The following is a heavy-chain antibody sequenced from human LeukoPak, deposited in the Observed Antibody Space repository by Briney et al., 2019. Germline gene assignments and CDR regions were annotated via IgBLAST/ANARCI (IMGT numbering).Heavy chain of an antibody. CDR1: GGSISTFY. CDR2: IYYSGST. D-gene: IGHD4-23*01. CDR3: ARGGNSDFGY. V-gene: IGHV4-59*01. Sequence: SETLSLTCSVSGGSISTFYWSWIRQPPGKGLEWIGYIYYSGSTNYTPSLKSRVTISVDTSKNQFSLKLNSVTAADTAVYYCARGGNSDFGYWGQGTLVTVSS. J-gene: IGHJ4*02.